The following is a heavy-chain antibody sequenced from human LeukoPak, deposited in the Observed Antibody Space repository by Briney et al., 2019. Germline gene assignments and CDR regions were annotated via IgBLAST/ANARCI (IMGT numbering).Heavy chain of an antibody. D-gene: IGHD5-18*01. Sequence: GGSLRLSCEASGFTFSSHWMHWVREAPGKGLVWVSRINSDGSSISYADSVKGRFTVSRENAKNTLYLQMNSLRAEDTAVYYCARDLQLWTTRYTRVGAQVGYWLQGTLVTVSS. CDR1: GFTFSSHW. J-gene: IGHJ4*02. CDR2: INSDGSSI. V-gene: IGHV3-74*01. CDR3: ARDLQLWTTRYTRVGAQVGY.